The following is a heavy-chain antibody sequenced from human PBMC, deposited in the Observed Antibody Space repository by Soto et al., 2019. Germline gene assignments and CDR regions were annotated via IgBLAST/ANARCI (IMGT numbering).Heavy chain of an antibody. CDR3: AAGPTRSDWFDP. J-gene: IGHJ5*02. CDR1: GNSLTEVS. Sequence: QVQLVQSGAEVKKPGASVKVSCKVSGNSLTEVSLHWVRQSPGKGLEWMGGYDPEDGERIYALRFQGRVAMTADTSTDTAYMDLSSLRSDDTAIYFCAAGPTRSDWFDPWGQGTLVTVSS. CDR2: YDPEDGER. V-gene: IGHV1-24*01.